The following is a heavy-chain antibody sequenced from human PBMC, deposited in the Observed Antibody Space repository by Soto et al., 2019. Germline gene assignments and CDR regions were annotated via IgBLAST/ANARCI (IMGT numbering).Heavy chain of an antibody. CDR3: ARVNPTYYDSSGQTGYGMDV. Sequence: ASVKVSCKASGYTFTGYYMHWVRQAPGQGLEWMGWINPNSGGTNYAQKFQGWVTMTRDTSISTAYMELSRLGSDDTAVYYCARVNPTYYDSSGQTGYGMDVWGQGTTVTVSS. CDR2: INPNSGGT. CDR1: GYTFTGYY. D-gene: IGHD3-22*01. V-gene: IGHV1-2*04. J-gene: IGHJ6*02.